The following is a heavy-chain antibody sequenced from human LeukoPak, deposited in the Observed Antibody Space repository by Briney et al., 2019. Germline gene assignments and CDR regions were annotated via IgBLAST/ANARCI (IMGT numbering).Heavy chain of an antibody. Sequence: SDTLSLTCTVSVGSLSSFYCSWIRQPAGGGREWIGRIYTSASINSNPSLKTRVTLSVDTHKNQFALKLSSVSAADTAVYYCARGRFCSATIVRGSDAFDIWGQRIVVTVSS. D-gene: IGHD2-2*01. CDR2: IYTSASI. J-gene: IGHJ3*02. V-gene: IGHV4-4*07. CDR1: VGSLSSFY. CDR3: ARGRFCSATIVRGSDAFDI.